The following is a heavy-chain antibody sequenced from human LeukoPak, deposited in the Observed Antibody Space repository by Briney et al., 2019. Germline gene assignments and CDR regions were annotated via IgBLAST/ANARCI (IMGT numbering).Heavy chain of an antibody. CDR1: GGSISSSSYY. CDR3: ARDFNPQNEYYYGSGEGYGMDV. Sequence: PSETLSLTCTVSGGSISSSSYYWGWIRQPPGKGLEWIGSVYYTGASYYNPSLKSRVTISVDTSKNQFSLKLSSVTAADTAVYYCARDFNPQNEYYYGSGEGYGMDVWGQGTTVTVSS. CDR2: VYYTGAS. V-gene: IGHV4-39*07. J-gene: IGHJ6*02. D-gene: IGHD3-10*01.